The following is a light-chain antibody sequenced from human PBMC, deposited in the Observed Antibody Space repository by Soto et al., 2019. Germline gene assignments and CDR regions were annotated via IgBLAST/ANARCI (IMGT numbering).Light chain of an antibody. J-gene: IGLJ1*01. CDR2: EDS. V-gene: IGLV2-23*01. CDR3: CSYAGSSTYV. CDR1: SSDVGRYNL. Sequence: QSALAQPASVSGSPGQSITISCTVTSSDVGRYNLVSWYQQHPGKAPKLIIHEDSKRSSGLSNRFSGSKSGNTASLTISGLQAEDEADYYCCSYAGSSTYVFGTGTKVTLL.